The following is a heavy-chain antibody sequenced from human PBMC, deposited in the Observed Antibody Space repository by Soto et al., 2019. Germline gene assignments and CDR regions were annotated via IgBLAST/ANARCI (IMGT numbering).Heavy chain of an antibody. V-gene: IGHV3-74*01. J-gene: IGHJ6*02. Sequence: EVQLVESGGGLVQPGGSLRLSCAASGFTFSSYWMHWVRQASGKGLVWVSRINSDGSSTSYADYVKGRFTISRDNAKNTLYLQMNSLRAEDTAVYYCARVPLPASYYYYGMDVWGQGTTVTFSS. CDR1: GFTFSSYW. CDR2: INSDGSST. CDR3: ARVPLPASYYYYGMDV.